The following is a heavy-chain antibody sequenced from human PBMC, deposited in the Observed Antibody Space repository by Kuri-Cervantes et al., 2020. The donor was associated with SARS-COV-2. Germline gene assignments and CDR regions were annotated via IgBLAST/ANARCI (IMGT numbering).Heavy chain of an antibody. Sequence: ETLSLTCAASGFTFDDYVMHWVRQAPGKGLEWVSLISWDGGSTYYADSVKGRFTISRDNSKNSLYLQMNSLRTEDTALYYCAKDILSGYDYGNYFEYWGQGTLVTVSS. CDR1: GFTFDDYV. V-gene: IGHV3-43*01. CDR3: AKDILSGYDYGNYFEY. CDR2: ISWDGGST. D-gene: IGHD5-12*01. J-gene: IGHJ4*02.